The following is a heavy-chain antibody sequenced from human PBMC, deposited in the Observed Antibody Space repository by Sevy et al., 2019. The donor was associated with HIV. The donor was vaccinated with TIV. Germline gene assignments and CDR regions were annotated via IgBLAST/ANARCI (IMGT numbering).Heavy chain of an antibody. CDR3: AKAPPGHCSSGGGPGAYDYYGMDV. CDR2: ISGRGGSK. CDR1: GLTLSSYA. J-gene: IGHJ6*02. D-gene: IGHD2-15*01. V-gene: IGHV3-23*01. Sequence: GGSLRLSCAASGLTLSSYAMNWVRQAPGKGLEWVSAISGRGGSKYYADSVEGRFTISRDNSKNTLYLQMNSLRAEDTAVYYCAKAPPGHCSSGGGPGAYDYYGMDVWGQGTTVTVSS.